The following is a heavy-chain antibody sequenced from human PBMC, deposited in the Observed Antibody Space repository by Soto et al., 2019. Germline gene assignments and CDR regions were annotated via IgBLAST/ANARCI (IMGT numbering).Heavy chain of an antibody. CDR1: GYSFTKYG. J-gene: IGHJ6*02. CDR3: ARTDCSSTSCYNYYYYGMDV. V-gene: IGHV1-3*01. D-gene: IGHD2-2*01. CDR2: INPGNGDT. Sequence: GGPVNVSCKTSGYSFTKYGLHWVRQAPGQRLEWMGWINPGNGDTKYSQKFQGRVTITRDTSATTAYMELSSLRSEDSAVFYCARTDCSSTSCYNYYYYGMDVWGQGTTVTVSS.